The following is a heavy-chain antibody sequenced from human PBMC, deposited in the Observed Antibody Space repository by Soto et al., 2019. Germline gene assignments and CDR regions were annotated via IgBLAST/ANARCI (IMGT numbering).Heavy chain of an antibody. CDR2: IKQDGSEK. CDR3: ASREVVAGRWYAYFDY. D-gene: IGHD6-19*01. J-gene: IGHJ4*02. Sequence: EVQLVESGGGLVQPGGSLRLSCAASGFTFSSYWMSWVRQAPGKGLEWVANIKQDGSEKYYVDSVKGRFTISRDNAKNSLYLQMNSLRAEDTAVYYCASREVVAGRWYAYFDYWGQGTLVTVSS. CDR1: GFTFSSYW. V-gene: IGHV3-7*05.